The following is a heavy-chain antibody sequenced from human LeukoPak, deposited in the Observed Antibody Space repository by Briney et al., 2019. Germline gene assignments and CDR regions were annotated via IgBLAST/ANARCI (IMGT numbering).Heavy chain of an antibody. D-gene: IGHD2-2*02. CDR2: ISGSGGST. Sequence: PGGSLRLSCAASGFTFSSYAMSWVRQAPGKGLEWVSAISGSGGSTYYADSVKGRFTIPRDNSKNTLYLQMNSLRAEDTAVYYCAKVGVCSSTSCYTFDYYYGMDVWGQGTTVTVSS. J-gene: IGHJ6*02. V-gene: IGHV3-23*01. CDR1: GFTFSSYA. CDR3: AKVGVCSSTSCYTFDYYYGMDV.